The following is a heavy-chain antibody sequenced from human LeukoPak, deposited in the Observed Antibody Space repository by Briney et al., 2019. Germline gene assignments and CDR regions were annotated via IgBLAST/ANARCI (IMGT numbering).Heavy chain of an antibody. Sequence: GGSLRLSCAASGFTFSSYAMSWVRQAPGKGLEWVSVVSGSGGSTYYADSVKGRFTISRDNSKNTLYLQMNSLRAEDTAVYYCAKVLPSSSWYCYFDYWGQETLVTVSS. CDR3: AKVLPSSSWYCYFDY. V-gene: IGHV3-23*01. CDR1: GFTFSSYA. CDR2: VSGSGGST. D-gene: IGHD6-13*01. J-gene: IGHJ4*02.